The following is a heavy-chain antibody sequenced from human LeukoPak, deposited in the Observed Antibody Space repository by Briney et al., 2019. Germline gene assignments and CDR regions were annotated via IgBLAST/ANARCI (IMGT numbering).Heavy chain of an antibody. J-gene: IGHJ4*02. D-gene: IGHD6-13*01. CDR1: GFTFSGYW. Sequence: GGSLRLSCAASGFTFSGYWMNWVRQSPGEGLEWVANIKQDGSEKYYVDSVKGRFTISRDNAKNSLYLQMNSLRAEDTAVYYCARDSYSSIADYWGQGTLVIVSS. CDR3: ARDSYSSIADY. V-gene: IGHV3-7*01. CDR2: IKQDGSEK.